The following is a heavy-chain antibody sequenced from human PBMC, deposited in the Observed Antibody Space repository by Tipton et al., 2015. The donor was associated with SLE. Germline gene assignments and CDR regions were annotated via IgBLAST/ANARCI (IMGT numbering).Heavy chain of an antibody. J-gene: IGHJ3*02. D-gene: IGHD3-3*01. CDR3: ARVPIFGVINDAFDI. Sequence: TLSLTCTVSGGSISSSSYYWGWIRQPPGKGLEWIGSIYYSGSTYYNPSLKSRVTISEDTSKNQFSLKLSSVTAADTAVYYCARVPIFGVINDAFDIWGQGTMVSVSS. CDR2: IYYSGST. V-gene: IGHV4-39*07. CDR1: GGSISSSSYY.